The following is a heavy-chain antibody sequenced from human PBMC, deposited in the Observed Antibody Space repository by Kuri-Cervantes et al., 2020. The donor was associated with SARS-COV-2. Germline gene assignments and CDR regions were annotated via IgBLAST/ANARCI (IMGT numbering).Heavy chain of an antibody. Sequence: KVSCKGSGYSFATDWIGWVRQMPGEGLEWMGIIYGGDSDTRYSASFQGQVSMSADKSVSTAYLQWSRLKASDTAMYYCVSLFVGSMVRGPAEYWGQGTLVTVSS. J-gene: IGHJ4*02. CDR3: VSLFVGSMVRGPAEY. CDR2: IYGGDSDT. V-gene: IGHV5-51*01. D-gene: IGHD3-10*01. CDR1: GYSFATDW.